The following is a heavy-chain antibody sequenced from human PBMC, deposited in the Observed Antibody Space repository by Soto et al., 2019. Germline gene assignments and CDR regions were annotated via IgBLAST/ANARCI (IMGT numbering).Heavy chain of an antibody. Sequence: HPGGSLRLSCAASGFTFSSYGMHWVRQAPGKGLEWVAVISYDGSNKYYADSVKGRFTISRDNSKNTLYLQMNSLRAEDTAVYYCAKARVPYDFWSGPYPLDFDYWGQGTLVTVSS. J-gene: IGHJ4*02. CDR2: ISYDGSNK. CDR1: GFTFSSYG. V-gene: IGHV3-30*18. D-gene: IGHD3-3*01. CDR3: AKARVPYDFWSGPYPLDFDY.